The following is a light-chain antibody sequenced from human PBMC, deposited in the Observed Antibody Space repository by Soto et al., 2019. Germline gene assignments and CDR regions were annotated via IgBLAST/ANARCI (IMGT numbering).Light chain of an antibody. CDR2: DNN. CDR3: GRWDSRLSTYV. Sequence: QSVLTQPPSVSAAPGQQVTISCSRSSSNIGNDYVSWYQQLPGTAPKLLIYDNNKRAAGIPDRFSGSESGTSATLGITGLQTGDEADYYCGRWDSRLSTYVFGTGTKGHRP. J-gene: IGLJ1*01. V-gene: IGLV1-51*01. CDR1: SSNIGNDY.